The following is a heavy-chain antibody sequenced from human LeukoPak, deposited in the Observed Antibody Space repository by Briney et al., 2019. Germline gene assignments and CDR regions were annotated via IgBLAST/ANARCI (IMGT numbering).Heavy chain of an antibody. CDR2: IYYSGST. Sequence: SQTLSLTCTVSGGSISSGGYYWSWIRQPPGKGLEWIGYIYYSGSTNYNPSLKSRVTISVDTSKNQFSLKLSSVTAADTAMYYCARGDYGSGSYYKRNAFDIWGQGALVTVSS. CDR3: ARGDYGSGSYYKRNAFDI. D-gene: IGHD3-10*01. J-gene: IGHJ3*02. CDR1: GGSISSGGYY. V-gene: IGHV4-61*08.